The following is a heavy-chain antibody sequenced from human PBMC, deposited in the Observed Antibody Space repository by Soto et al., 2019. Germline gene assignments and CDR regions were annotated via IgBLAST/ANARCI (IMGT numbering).Heavy chain of an antibody. CDR2: IRSKANNYAT. D-gene: IGHD3-9*01. J-gene: IGHJ4*02. CDR3: TYFDAAAGVDY. Sequence: EVQLVESGGGLVQPGGSLKLSCAASGFTFSGSAMHWVRQASGKGLEWVGRIRSKANNYATAYAASVKGRFTTSRDDSKNTAYLQMSSLKIEDTGVYYCTYFDAAAGVDYWGQGTLVTVSS. CDR1: GFTFSGSA. V-gene: IGHV3-73*02.